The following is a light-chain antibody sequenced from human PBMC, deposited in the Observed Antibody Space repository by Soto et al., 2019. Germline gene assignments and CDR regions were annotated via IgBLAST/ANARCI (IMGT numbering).Light chain of an antibody. CDR2: RTS. CDR1: QSVSSN. Sequence: EIVMTQSPATLSVSPGERATLSCRASQSVSSNLAWYQQKPGQAPRLLIYRTSTRATDIPARFSGSGSGTDFTLTISSLQSEDFAFYYCQQYINWPLTFGGGTMMEIK. CDR3: QQYINWPLT. V-gene: IGKV3-15*01. J-gene: IGKJ4*01.